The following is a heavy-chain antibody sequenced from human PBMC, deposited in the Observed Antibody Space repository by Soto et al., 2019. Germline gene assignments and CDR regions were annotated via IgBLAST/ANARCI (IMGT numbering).Heavy chain of an antibody. Sequence: SETLSLTCTVSGGSISSISYYWGWIRQPPGKGLEWIGSIYYSGSTYYNPSLKSRVTISVDTSKNQFSLKLSSVTAGDTAVYYCARTYGDYVFPFDYWGQGTLVTVSS. CDR2: IYYSGST. CDR1: GGSISSISYY. CDR3: ARTYGDYVFPFDY. J-gene: IGHJ4*02. D-gene: IGHD4-17*01. V-gene: IGHV4-39*01.